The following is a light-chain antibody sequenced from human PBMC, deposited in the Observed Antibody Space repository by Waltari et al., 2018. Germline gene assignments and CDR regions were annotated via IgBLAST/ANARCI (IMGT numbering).Light chain of an antibody. CDR1: SGSVSTTSY. CDR2: TGN. V-gene: IGLV8-61*01. CDR3: SLYMGSGIWV. Sequence: QTVVTQEPSLSVSPGGTVTLTCALSSGSVSTTSYATWYRQTPGQAPRTLLYTGNKRSSVVPDRFSGSILGNKVALTITGAQADDECHYYCSLYMGSGIWVFGGGTKLTVL. J-gene: IGLJ3*02.